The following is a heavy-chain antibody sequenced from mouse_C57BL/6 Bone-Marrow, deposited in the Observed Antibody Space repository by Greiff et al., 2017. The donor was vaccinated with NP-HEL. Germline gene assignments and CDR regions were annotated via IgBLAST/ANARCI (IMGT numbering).Heavy chain of an antibody. CDR1: GFTFSNYW. CDR2: IRLKSDNYAT. V-gene: IGHV6-3*01. Sequence: EVQGVESGGGLVQPGGSMKLSCVASGFTFSNYWMNWVRQSPEKGLEWVAQIRLKSDNYATHYAESVKGRFTISRDDSKSSVYLQMNNLRAEDTGIYYCTTDGYYAYWGQGTLVTVSA. D-gene: IGHD2-3*01. CDR3: TTDGYYAY. J-gene: IGHJ3*01.